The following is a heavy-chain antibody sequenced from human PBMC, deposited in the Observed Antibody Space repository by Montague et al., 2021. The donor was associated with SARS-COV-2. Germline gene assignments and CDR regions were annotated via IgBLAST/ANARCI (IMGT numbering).Heavy chain of an antibody. V-gene: IGHV4-34*01. D-gene: IGHD3-16*02. CDR2: INHSGTT. Sequence: SETLSLTCAVSGGSFSGYYWSWIRQSPGKGLEWIGEINHSGTTNYNPSLKSRVIISADTSKNQFSLKTSSVTAADTAVYYCARGGRGSRYHRLSDNWFDPWGQGTLVTVSS. CDR3: ARGGRGSRYHRLSDNWFDP. CDR1: GGSFSGYY. J-gene: IGHJ5*02.